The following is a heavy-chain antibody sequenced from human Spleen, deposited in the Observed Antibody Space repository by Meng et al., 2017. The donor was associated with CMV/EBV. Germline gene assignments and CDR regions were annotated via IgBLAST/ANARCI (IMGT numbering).Heavy chain of an antibody. CDR1: GFTVISNY. V-gene: IGHV3-7*01. CDR2: IKQDGSEK. CDR3: ASPVVPAAVEYGMDV. Sequence: GGSLRLSCAASGFTVISNYMSWVRQAPGKGLEWVANIKQDGSEKYYVDSVKGRFTISRDNAKNSLYLQMNSLRAEDTALYYCASPVVPAAVEYGMDVWGQGTTVTVSS. J-gene: IGHJ6*02. D-gene: IGHD2-2*01.